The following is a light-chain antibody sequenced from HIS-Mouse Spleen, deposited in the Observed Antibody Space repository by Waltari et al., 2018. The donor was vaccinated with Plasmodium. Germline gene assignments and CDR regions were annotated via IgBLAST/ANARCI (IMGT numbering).Light chain of an antibody. CDR1: QSVSSN. V-gene: IGKV3-15*01. CDR3: QQYNNWSFT. Sequence: EIVMTQSPATLSVSPGERATLSCRASQSVSSNLAWYQQKPIPARFSGSGSGTEFTLTISSLQSEDFAVYYCQQYNNWSFTFGPGTKVDIK. J-gene: IGKJ3*01.